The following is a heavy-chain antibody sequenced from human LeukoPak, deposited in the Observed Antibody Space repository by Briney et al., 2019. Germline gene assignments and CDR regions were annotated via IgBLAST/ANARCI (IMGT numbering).Heavy chain of an antibody. V-gene: IGHV4-39*07. J-gene: IGHJ4*02. D-gene: IGHD3-22*01. CDR1: GGSISSSNYY. CDR3: ARTPIYYFDNSGYYN. CDR2: VYYSGNT. Sequence: PSETLSLTCTVSGGSISSSNYYWGWIRQPPGKGLECIGSVYYSGNTYYNPSLKSRVTMSVDTSKKQFSLRLSSVTAADTAVYYCARTPIYYFDNSGYYNWGQGTLVTVSS.